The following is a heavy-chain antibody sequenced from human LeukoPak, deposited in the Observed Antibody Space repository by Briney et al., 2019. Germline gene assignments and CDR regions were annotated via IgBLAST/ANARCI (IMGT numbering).Heavy chain of an antibody. CDR3: AKDQGSQGFDP. V-gene: IGHV3-21*04. CDR2: ISSSSSYI. J-gene: IGHJ5*02. CDR1: GFTFSSYS. Sequence: GGSLRLSCAASGFTFSSYSMNWVRQAPGKGLEWVSSISSSSSYIYYADSVKGRFTISRDNSKNTLYLQMNSLRAEDTAVYYCAKDQGSQGFDPWGQGTLVTVSS. D-gene: IGHD2-15*01.